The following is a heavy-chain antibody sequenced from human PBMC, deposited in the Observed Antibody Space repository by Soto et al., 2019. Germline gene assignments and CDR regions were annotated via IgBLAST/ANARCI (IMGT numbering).Heavy chain of an antibody. J-gene: IGHJ3*02. V-gene: IGHV1-69*01. CDR2: IIPIFGTA. Sequence: QVQLVQSGAEVKKPGSSVKVSCKASGGTFSSYAISWVRQAPGQGLEWMGGIIPIFGTANYAQKFQGRVTIPADESTSTAYMELSSLRSEYTAVYYCARDLLYYYDSSGPYDAFDIWGQGTMVTVSS. CDR1: GGTFSSYA. D-gene: IGHD3-22*01. CDR3: ARDLLYYYDSSGPYDAFDI.